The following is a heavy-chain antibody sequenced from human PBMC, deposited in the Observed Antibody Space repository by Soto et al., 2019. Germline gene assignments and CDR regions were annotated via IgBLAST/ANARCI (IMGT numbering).Heavy chain of an antibody. V-gene: IGHV3-23*01. CDR3: ARRGPGTYFDY. CDR2: ISGSGDST. Sequence: EVQLLESGGGLVQPGGSLRLSCAASGFTFSSYAMRWVRQAPGKGLEWVSAISGSGDSTYYTDSVKGLFTISRDNSKNTLYVQMNSLRADDTAVYYCARRGPGTYFDYWGQGTLVTVSS. D-gene: IGHD6-13*01. CDR1: GFTFSSYA. J-gene: IGHJ4*02.